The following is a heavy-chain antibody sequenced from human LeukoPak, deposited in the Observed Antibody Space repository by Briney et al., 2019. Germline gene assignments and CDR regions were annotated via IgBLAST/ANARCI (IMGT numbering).Heavy chain of an antibody. CDR1: GYTFTCYY. J-gene: IGHJ4*02. CDR3: AREGGRYCSSTSCYSY. D-gene: IGHD2-2*01. V-gene: IGHV1-2*06. CDR2: INPNSGGT. Sequence: ASVKVSCKASGYTFTCYYMHWVRQAPGQGLEWMRRINPNSGGTNYAQKFQGRVTMTRDTSISTAYMELSRLRSDDTAVYYCAREGGRYCSSTSCYSYWGQGTLVTVSS.